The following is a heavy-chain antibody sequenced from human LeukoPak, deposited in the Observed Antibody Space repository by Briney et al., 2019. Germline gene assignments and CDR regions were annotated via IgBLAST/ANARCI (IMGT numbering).Heavy chain of an antibody. V-gene: IGHV4-34*01. CDR1: GGSFSGYY. CDR2: INHSGST. Sequence: SETLSLTCAVYGGSFSGYYWSWIRQPPGKGLEWIGEINHSGSTNYNPSLKSRVTISVDTSKNQFSLKLSSVTAADTAVYYCARNYIVVVLAVTRRKINYFDYWGQGTLVTVSS. J-gene: IGHJ4*02. D-gene: IGHD2-2*01. CDR3: ARNYIVVVLAVTRRKINYFDY.